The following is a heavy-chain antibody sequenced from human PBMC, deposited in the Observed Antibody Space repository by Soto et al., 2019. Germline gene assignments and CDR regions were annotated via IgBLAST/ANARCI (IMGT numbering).Heavy chain of an antibody. CDR2: IYHSGST. D-gene: IGHD6-13*01. Sequence: SETLSLTCAVSGGSIISSNWWSWVRQPPGKGLEWIGEIYHSGSTNYNPSLKSRVTISVDKSKNQFSLKLSSVTAADTAVYYCASRIAAAGTVGYYFDYWGQGTLVTVSS. V-gene: IGHV4-4*02. CDR1: GGSIISSNW. J-gene: IGHJ4*02. CDR3: ASRIAAAGTVGYYFDY.